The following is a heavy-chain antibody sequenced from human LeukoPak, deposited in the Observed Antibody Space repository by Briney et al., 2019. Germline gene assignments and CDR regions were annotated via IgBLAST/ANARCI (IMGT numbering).Heavy chain of an antibody. CDR2: ISSRRFT. CDR1: GFIFSNYN. Sequence: PGGSLRLSCAASGFIFSNYNMNWVRQAPGKGLEWVSSISSRRFTYYADSVMGRFTVSRDNAKNSLFLQMNSLSAEDTAVYYCALRRNFCFDYWGQGTLVTVSS. J-gene: IGHJ4*02. V-gene: IGHV3-69-1*01. D-gene: IGHD3-3*01. CDR3: ALRRNFCFDY.